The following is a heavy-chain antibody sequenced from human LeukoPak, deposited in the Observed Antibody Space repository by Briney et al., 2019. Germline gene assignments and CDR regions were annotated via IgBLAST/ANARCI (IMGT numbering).Heavy chain of an antibody. CDR1: GYTFTGYY. D-gene: IGHD2-15*01. Sequence: ASVKVSCKASGYTFTGYYMNWVRQAPGQGLEWMGGINSDSGFTKHAQKIQRRVTMTRDTSITTVYMDLTRLTSDDTAVYYRARKFDMKGFDPWGQGTLVPVSS. V-gene: IGHV1-2*02. CDR2: INSDSGFT. CDR3: ARKFDMKGFDP. J-gene: IGHJ5*02.